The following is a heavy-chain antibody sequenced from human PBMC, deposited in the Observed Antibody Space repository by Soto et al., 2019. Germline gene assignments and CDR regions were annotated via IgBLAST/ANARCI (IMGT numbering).Heavy chain of an antibody. V-gene: IGHV3-53*01. CDR3: ARGAQYPVGAYYYYGMDV. CDR2: IYDGGST. J-gene: IGHJ6*02. CDR1: GFTVSINY. D-gene: IGHD2-2*01. Sequence: PGGSLRLSCAASGFTVSINYMNWVRQAPGKGLDWVSVIYDGGSTYYADSVKGWFTISRDNSKNTLYLQMNSLRAEDTAVYYCARGAQYPVGAYYYYGMDVWGQGTTVTVSS.